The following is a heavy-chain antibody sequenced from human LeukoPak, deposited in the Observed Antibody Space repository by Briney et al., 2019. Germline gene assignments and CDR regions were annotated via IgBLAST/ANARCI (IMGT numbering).Heavy chain of an antibody. CDR3: AKQDPAAGSDY. CDR1: GGSISSYY. Sequence: SETLSLTCTVSGGSISSYYWSWIRQPPGKGLEWIGYIYYSGNTNYNPALKSRVTISVDTSKNQFSLRLKSVTAADTAVYYCAKQDPAAGSDYWGQGTLVIVSS. D-gene: IGHD6-13*01. CDR2: IYYSGNT. V-gene: IGHV4-59*08. J-gene: IGHJ4*02.